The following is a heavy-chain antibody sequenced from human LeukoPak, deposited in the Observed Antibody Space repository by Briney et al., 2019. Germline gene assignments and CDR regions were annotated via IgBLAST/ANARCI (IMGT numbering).Heavy chain of an antibody. CDR3: ARSPKLRYFDWLGRLPNDY. J-gene: IGHJ4*02. Sequence: GASVKVSCKASGYTFTSYGISWVRQAPGQGLEWMGWISAYNGNTNYAQKLQGRVTMTTDTSTSTAYMELRSLRSDDTAVYYCARSPKLRYFDWLGRLPNDYWGQGTLVTVSS. V-gene: IGHV1-18*01. CDR1: GYTFTSYG. CDR2: ISAYNGNT. D-gene: IGHD3-9*01.